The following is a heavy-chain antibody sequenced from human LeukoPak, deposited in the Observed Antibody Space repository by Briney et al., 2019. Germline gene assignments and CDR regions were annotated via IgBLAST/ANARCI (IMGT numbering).Heavy chain of an antibody. V-gene: IGHV2-70*11. CDR2: IDWDDDK. CDR1: GFSLSTSGMC. Sequence: ESGPTLVKPTQTLTLTCTFSGFSLSTSGMCVSWIRQPPGKALEWLARIDWDDDKCYSTSLKTRLTISKDTSKNQVVLTMTNMDPVDTATYYCARMIHYSYGYPFDYWGQGTLVTVSS. D-gene: IGHD5-18*01. CDR3: ARMIHYSYGYPFDY. J-gene: IGHJ4*02.